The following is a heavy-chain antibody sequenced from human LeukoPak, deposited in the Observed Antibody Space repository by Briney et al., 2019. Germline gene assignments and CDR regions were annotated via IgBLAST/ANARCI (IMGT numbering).Heavy chain of an antibody. D-gene: IGHD3-10*01. Sequence: SETLSLTCSVSGDSLSSYYWNWIRQSPVKGLEWIGYISTNGNTKYNPSLKSRVTISVDTSKNQFSLQLNSVTAADTAAYYCARDVKKWFGEVLGTFDIWGPGTMVTVSS. J-gene: IGHJ3*02. CDR2: ISTNGNT. CDR3: ARDVKKWFGEVLGTFDI. CDR1: GDSLSSYY. V-gene: IGHV4-4*08.